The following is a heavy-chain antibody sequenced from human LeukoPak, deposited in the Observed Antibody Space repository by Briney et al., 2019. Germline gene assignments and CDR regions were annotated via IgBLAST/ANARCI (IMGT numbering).Heavy chain of an antibody. CDR3: ARAPIYYDSSGYYPLWSY. J-gene: IGHJ4*02. CDR1: GYTFTGYY. V-gene: IGHV1-2*06. Sequence: ASVKVSCKASGYTFTGYYMHWVRQAPGQGLEWMGRINPNSGGTNYAQKFQGRVTMTRDTSISTAYMELSRLRSDDTAVYYCARAPIYYDSSGYYPLWSYWGQGTLVTVSS. D-gene: IGHD3-22*01. CDR2: INPNSGGT.